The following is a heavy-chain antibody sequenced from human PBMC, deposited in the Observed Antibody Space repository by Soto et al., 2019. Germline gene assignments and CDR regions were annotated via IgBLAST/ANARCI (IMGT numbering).Heavy chain of an antibody. CDR3: ARIPHTTTSYYDYYYGMDV. CDR1: GGKETRYW. J-gene: IGHJ6*02. D-gene: IGHD1-26*01. Sequence: REAVPISEEGSGGKETRYWCGWVRQITGKGLAWMGIIYPADSDTRYSPSFQGQVTISVDKSISTAYLQWTSLKASDTAMYYCARIPHTTTSYYDYYYGMDVWGQGNTVT. V-gene: IGHV5-51*01. CDR2: IYPADSDT.